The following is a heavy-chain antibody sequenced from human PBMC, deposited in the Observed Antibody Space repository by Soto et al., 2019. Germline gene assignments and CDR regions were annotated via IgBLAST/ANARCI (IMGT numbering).Heavy chain of an antibody. CDR2: IYWNDDK. Sequence: GPTLVNATQTLTLTCTFSGFSLTTPVAGVGWSRQPPGKALEWLALIYWNDDKRYSPSLKSRLTITKDTSKNQVVLFMTNMDPVDTATYYCAHRGYGDYPGDNWFDPWGQGVPVTVSS. J-gene: IGHJ5*02. CDR3: AHRGYGDYPGDNWFDP. V-gene: IGHV2-5*01. D-gene: IGHD4-17*01. CDR1: GFSLTTPVAG.